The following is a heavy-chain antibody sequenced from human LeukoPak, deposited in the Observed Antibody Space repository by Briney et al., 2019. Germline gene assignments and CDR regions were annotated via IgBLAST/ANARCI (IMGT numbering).Heavy chain of an antibody. J-gene: IGHJ5*02. D-gene: IGHD1-26*01. Sequence: PSETLSLTCTVSGGSISSGSYYWSWIRQPAGKGLEWIGSIHYSARIYYNPSLKSRLTISPDTSKNQFSLKLTSVTTADTAVYYCTREVRSAWASFDPWGQGTLVIVSS. CDR1: GGSISSGSYY. CDR3: TREVRSAWASFDP. V-gene: IGHV4-39*07. CDR2: IHYSARI.